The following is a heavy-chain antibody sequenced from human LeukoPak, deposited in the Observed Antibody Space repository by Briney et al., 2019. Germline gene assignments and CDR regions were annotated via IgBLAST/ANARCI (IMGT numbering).Heavy chain of an antibody. CDR2: IIGSGGST. CDR3: AKESPQFAY. Sequence: PGGSLRLSCAASGFTFSTYGMHCVRQAPGKGLEWVAVIIGSGGSTYYADSVKGRFTISRDNSKNTLYLQMNSLRAEETAVYYCAKESPQFAYWGQGALVTV. V-gene: IGHV3-23*01. J-gene: IGHJ4*02. CDR1: GFTFSTYG.